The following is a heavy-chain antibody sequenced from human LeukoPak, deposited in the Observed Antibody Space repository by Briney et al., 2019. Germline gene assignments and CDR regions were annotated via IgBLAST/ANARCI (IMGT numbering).Heavy chain of an antibody. CDR1: GGSFSGYY. CDR3: ARFSRDEGVVPPWYLAFFDY. Sequence: PSETLSLTCAVYGGSFSGYYWSWIRQPPGKGLEWIGEINHSGSTNYNPSLKSRVTISVDTSKNQFSLKLSSVTAADTAVYYCARFSRDEGVVPPWYLAFFDYWGQGTLVTVSS. J-gene: IGHJ4*02. D-gene: IGHD2-2*01. CDR2: INHSGST. V-gene: IGHV4-34*01.